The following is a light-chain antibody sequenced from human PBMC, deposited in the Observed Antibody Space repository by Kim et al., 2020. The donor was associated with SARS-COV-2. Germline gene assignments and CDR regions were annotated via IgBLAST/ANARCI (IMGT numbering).Light chain of an antibody. J-gene: IGLJ3*02. CDR2: EDS. CDR1: KLGDKY. V-gene: IGLV3-1*01. Sequence: SYELTQPPSVSVSPGQTASMTCSGDKLGDKYACWYQQKPGQSPVLVIYEDSKRPSGIPERFSGPNSGNTATLTLSGAQAMDEADYYCQAWDSNNWVFGGGTQLTVL. CDR3: QAWDSNNWV.